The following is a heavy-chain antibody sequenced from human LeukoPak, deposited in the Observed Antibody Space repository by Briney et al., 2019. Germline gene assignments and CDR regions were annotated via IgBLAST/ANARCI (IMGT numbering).Heavy chain of an antibody. CDR1: GFTFSSYS. CDR2: ISSSSSTI. CDR3: ARDNNYYDSTPFDY. Sequence: GGSLRLSCAASGFTFSSYSMNWVRQAPGKGLEWVSYISSSSSTIYYADSVKGRFTISRDNAKNSLYLQMNSLRDEDTAVYYCARDNNYYDSTPFDYWGQGTLVTVSS. J-gene: IGHJ4*02. D-gene: IGHD3-22*01. V-gene: IGHV3-48*02.